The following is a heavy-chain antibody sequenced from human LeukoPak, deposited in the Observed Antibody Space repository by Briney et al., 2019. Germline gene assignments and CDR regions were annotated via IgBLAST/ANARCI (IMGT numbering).Heavy chain of an antibody. Sequence: TTSETLSLTCSVSGGSITYSHYYWGWVRQPPGKGLEWIGGIYYSGSTYYNPSLKSRVTISVDTSRNEFSLRLSSVTAADTALYFCARQRGSYGGILDNWGQGILGTVSS. D-gene: IGHD1-26*01. J-gene: IGHJ4*02. CDR2: IYYSGST. CDR1: GGSITYSHYY. CDR3: ARQRGSYGGILDN. V-gene: IGHV4-39*01.